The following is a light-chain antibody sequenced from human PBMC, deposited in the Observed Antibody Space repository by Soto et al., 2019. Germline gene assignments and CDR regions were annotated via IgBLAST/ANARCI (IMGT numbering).Light chain of an antibody. CDR2: GTS. Sequence: EIVLTQSPGTLSSSPGERATLSCRASQSVSSNYLAWYQQKPGQAPRLLIYGTSNRATGIPDRFSGSGSGTDFTLTISRLEPEDFAVYYCQQYGSSLTWTFGQGTKVEIK. V-gene: IGKV3-20*01. CDR1: QSVSSNY. J-gene: IGKJ1*01. CDR3: QQYGSSLTWT.